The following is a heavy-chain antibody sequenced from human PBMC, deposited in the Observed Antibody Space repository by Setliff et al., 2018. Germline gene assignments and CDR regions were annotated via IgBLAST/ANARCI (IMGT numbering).Heavy chain of an antibody. V-gene: IGHV1-18*01. CDR1: GYTFTNYG. D-gene: IGHD3-22*01. J-gene: IGHJ4*02. Sequence: ASVKVSCKTSGYTFTNYGITWVRQAPGQGLEWMGWINNYSFKTNYPQKFLGRVTVTTDTSTGTAYMEXGSLTSDDTAIYYCARINFYVSSGYYYAPDYWGPGTLVTVSS. CDR2: INNYSFKT. CDR3: ARINFYVSSGYYYAPDY.